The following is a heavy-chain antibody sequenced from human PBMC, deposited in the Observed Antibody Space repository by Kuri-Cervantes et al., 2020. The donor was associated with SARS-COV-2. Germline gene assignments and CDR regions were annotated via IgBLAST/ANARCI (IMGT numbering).Heavy chain of an antibody. CDR2: ISWNSGGI. CDR1: GFTFDDYA. D-gene: IGHD3-16*01. V-gene: IGHV3-9*01. J-gene: IGHJ4*02. CDR3: ARALWPEDY. Sequence: GGSLRLSCAASGFTFDDYAMHWVRQAPGKGLEWVSRISWNSGGIDYADSVKGRFAISRDNAKNYVYLQMNSLRAEDTAVYYCARALWPEDYWGQGTLVTVSS.